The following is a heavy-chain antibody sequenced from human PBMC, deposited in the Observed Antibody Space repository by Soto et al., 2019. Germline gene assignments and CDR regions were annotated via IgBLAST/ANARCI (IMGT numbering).Heavy chain of an antibody. Sequence: GGSLRLSCAASGFTFSVYNMNWVRQAPGKGLEWVSSISSSSSYIYYADSVKGRFTISRDNAKNTLYLQMNSLKIEDTAVYFCSASLVAGGFDLWGQGTEVTVSS. J-gene: IGHJ3*01. D-gene: IGHD6-25*01. CDR1: GFTFSVYN. V-gene: IGHV3-21*03. CDR3: SASLVAGGFDL. CDR2: ISSSSSYI.